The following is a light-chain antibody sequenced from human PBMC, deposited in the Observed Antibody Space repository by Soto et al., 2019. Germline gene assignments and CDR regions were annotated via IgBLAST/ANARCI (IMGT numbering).Light chain of an antibody. CDR2: KAS. V-gene: IGKV1-5*03. CDR1: QSISSW. J-gene: IGKJ4*01. Sequence: DIQMTQSPSTLSASVGDRVTITCRASQSISSWLAWYQQKPGKAPKLLIYKASSLESGVPSRFSGSGSGTEFTLTVNGLQPDDFATYYCQQDDNYKPLTFGGGTKVDIK. CDR3: QQDDNYKPLT.